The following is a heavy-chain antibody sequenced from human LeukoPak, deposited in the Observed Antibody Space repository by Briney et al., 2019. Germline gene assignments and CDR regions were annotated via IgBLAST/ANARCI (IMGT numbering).Heavy chain of an antibody. Sequence: GASVKVSCKASGYTFTGYYMHWVRQAPGQGLERMGWINPNSGGTNYAQKFQGRVTMTRDTSISTAYMELSRLRSDDTAVYYCARDGVVVVADGNYYFDYWGQGTLATVSS. D-gene: IGHD2-15*01. J-gene: IGHJ4*02. V-gene: IGHV1-2*02. CDR1: GYTFTGYY. CDR2: INPNSGGT. CDR3: ARDGVVVVADGNYYFDY.